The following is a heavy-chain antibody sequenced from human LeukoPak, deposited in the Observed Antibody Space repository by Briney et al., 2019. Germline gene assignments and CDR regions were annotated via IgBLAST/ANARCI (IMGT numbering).Heavy chain of an antibody. CDR2: IYYSGST. D-gene: IGHD3-10*01. J-gene: IGHJ4*02. V-gene: IGHV4-59*01. Sequence: SETLSLTCTVSGGSISSYYWSWIRQPPGKGLEWIGYIYYSGSTNYNPSLKSRVTISVDTSKNQFSLKLSSVTAADTAVYYCAREDYYGSGSYHYWGQGTLVTVSS. CDR1: GGSISSYY. CDR3: AREDYYGSGSYHY.